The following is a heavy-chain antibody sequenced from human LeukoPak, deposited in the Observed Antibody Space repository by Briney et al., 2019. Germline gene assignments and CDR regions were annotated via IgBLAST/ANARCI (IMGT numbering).Heavy chain of an antibody. CDR1: GFTFNTYA. CDR2: ISGSGGST. J-gene: IGHJ4*02. CDR3: ARRVVIDY. Sequence: GGSLRLSCAASGFTFNTYAMSWVRQAPGKGLEWVSTISGSGGSTNYADSVKGRFTISRDNSKNTLSLQMNSLRAEDTAVYYCARRVVIDYWGQGTLVTVSS. D-gene: IGHD3-3*01. V-gene: IGHV3-23*01.